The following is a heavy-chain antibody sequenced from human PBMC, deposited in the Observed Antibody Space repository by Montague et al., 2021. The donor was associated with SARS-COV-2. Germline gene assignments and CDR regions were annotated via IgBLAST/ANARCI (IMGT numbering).Heavy chain of an antibody. CDR3: ARDPVVTPPDY. D-gene: IGHD4-23*01. V-gene: IGHV3-48*03. CDR2: ISRSGDKI. J-gene: IGHJ4*02. Sequence: SLRLSCAGSGFTFSDFEMNWVRQAPGKGLEWVSYISRSGDKIYYADSVRGRLTISRDNVKNSLYLQMNSLRVEDTAIYYCARDPVVTPPDYWGRGTRVTVSA. CDR1: GFTFSDFE.